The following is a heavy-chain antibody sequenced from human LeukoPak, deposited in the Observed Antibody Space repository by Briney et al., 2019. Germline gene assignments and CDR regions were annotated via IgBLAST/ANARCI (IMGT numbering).Heavy chain of an antibody. D-gene: IGHD5-24*01. CDR3: ARRRSGEMNY. V-gene: IGHV4-34*01. Sequence: SETLSLTCAVYGGSFSGYYWSWIRQPPGKGLVWIGEINHSGSTNYNPSLKSRVTISVDTSKNQFSLKLSSVTAADTAVYYCARRRSGEMNYWGQGTLVTVSS. CDR1: GGSFSGYY. J-gene: IGHJ4*02. CDR2: INHSGST.